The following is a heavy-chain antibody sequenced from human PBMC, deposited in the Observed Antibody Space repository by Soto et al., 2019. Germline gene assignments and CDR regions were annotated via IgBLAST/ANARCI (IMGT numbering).Heavy chain of an antibody. Sequence: EVQLVESGGGLVQPGGSLRLSCAASGFSVSNNYMSWVRQAPGKGLEWVSVIFSYGSTYYADSVKGRFTISRHNSGNTLKLQMNRLRPDDTAVYYCARERITPVLGATEAFDVWGLGTLVIVSS. CDR2: IFSYGST. CDR3: ARERITPVLGATEAFDV. J-gene: IGHJ3*01. V-gene: IGHV3-53*04. CDR1: GFSVSNNY. D-gene: IGHD3-10*01.